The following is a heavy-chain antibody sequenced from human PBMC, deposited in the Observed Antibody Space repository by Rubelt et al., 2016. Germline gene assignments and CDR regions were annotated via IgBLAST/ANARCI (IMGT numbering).Heavy chain of an antibody. J-gene: IGHJ4*02. Sequence: EVQLVESGGGVVRPGGSLRLSCAASGFTFDDYGMTWVRQAPGKGLEWVSAISGNGGSTYYADSVRGRFTISRDNSRNTLYLQMNSLRAEDTAGYYCAKGHSNLDYWGQGTLVTVSS. CDR1: GFTFDDYG. CDR3: AKGHSNLDY. V-gene: IGHV3-23*04. CDR2: ISGNGGST. D-gene: IGHD6-13*01.